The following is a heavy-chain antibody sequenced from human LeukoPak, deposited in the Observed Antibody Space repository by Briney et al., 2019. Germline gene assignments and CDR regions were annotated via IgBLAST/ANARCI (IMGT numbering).Heavy chain of an antibody. CDR2: IYYSGST. Sequence: SETLSLTCTVSGGSISSYYWSWIRQPPGKGLEWIGYIYYSGSTNYNPSLKSRVTISVDTSKNQFSLKLSSVTAADTAVYYCARVGNGRYYYYYMDVWGKGTTVTVSS. J-gene: IGHJ6*03. V-gene: IGHV4-59*01. CDR3: ARVGNGRYYYYYMDV. D-gene: IGHD1-26*01. CDR1: GGSISSYY.